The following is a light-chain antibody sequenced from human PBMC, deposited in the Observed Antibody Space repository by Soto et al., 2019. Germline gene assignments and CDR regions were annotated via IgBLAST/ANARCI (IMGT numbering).Light chain of an antibody. CDR2: DVT. CDR3: SSYTTSSSYV. Sequence: QSVLTQPASVSGSPGQSITISCTGTSSDVGGYIYVSWYQQHPGKAPKLMIYDVTSRPSGVSYRFSGSKSGNTASLTISGLQAEDEADYSCSSYTTSSSYVFGTGTKATVL. V-gene: IGLV2-14*01. CDR1: SSDVGGYIY. J-gene: IGLJ1*01.